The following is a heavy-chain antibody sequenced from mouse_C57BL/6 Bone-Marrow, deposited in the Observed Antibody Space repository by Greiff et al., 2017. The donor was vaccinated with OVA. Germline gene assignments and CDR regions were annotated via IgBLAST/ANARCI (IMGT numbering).Heavy chain of an antibody. CDR1: GFTFSDYG. Sequence: DVQLVESGGGLVKPGGSLKLSCAASGFTFSDYGMHWVRQAPEKGLEWVAYISSGSSTIYYADTVKGRFTISRDNAKNTLFLQMTSLRSEDTAMYYCARRLYYYGSSLAYWGQGTLVTVSA. V-gene: IGHV5-17*01. CDR3: ARRLYYYGSSLAY. CDR2: ISSGSSTI. J-gene: IGHJ3*01. D-gene: IGHD1-1*01.